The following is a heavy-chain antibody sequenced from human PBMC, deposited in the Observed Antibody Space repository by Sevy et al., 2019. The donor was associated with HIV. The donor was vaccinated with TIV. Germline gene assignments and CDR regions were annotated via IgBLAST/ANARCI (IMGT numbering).Heavy chain of an antibody. D-gene: IGHD6-25*01. CDR1: GGSITSLY. CDR2: IYYNGHI. CDR3: AGENAWGRGYS. J-gene: IGHJ5*01. V-gene: IGHV4-59*08. Sequence: SETLSLTCTVSGGSITSLYWNWIRQPPGKGLEWIANIYYNGHINYNPSLKSRVTLSLDTSKNQFSLTVSSVTAADTAMYYCAGENAWGRGYSWGQGTLVTVSS.